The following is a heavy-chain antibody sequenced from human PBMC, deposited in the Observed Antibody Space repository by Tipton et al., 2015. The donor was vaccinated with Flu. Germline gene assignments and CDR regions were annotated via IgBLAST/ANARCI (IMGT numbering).Heavy chain of an antibody. D-gene: IGHD2-2*01. J-gene: IGHJ3*02. CDR2: IIPIFGTA. V-gene: IGHV1-69*01. CDR3: ARGSFHFSSTSCKYDAFDI. Sequence: QLVQSGAEVKKPGSSVKVSCKASGGTFSSYAISWVRQAPGQGLEWMGGIIPIFGTANYAQNFQGRVTITADVSTSTAYMDLSSLRSEDTAVYDCARGSFHFSSTSCKYDAFDIWGQGTMVAVSS. CDR1: GGTFSSYA.